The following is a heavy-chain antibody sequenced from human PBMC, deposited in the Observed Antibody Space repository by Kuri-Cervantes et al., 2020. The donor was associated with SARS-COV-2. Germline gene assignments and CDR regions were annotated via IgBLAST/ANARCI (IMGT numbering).Heavy chain of an antibody. V-gene: IGHV3-48*04. CDR1: GFTFSKYW. J-gene: IGHJ5*02. CDR3: ARGPPGYDFWSGYPNWFDP. CDR2: ISSSGSTI. D-gene: IGHD3-3*01. Sequence: GGSLRLSRAASGFTFSKYWMNWVRQAPGKGLEWVSYISSSGSTIYYADSVKGRFTISRDNAKNSLYLQMNSLRAEDTAVYYCARGPPGYDFWSGYPNWFDPWGQGTLVTVSS.